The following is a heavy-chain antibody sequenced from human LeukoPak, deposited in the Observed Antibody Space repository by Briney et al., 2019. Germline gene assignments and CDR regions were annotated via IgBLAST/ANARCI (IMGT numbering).Heavy chain of an antibody. CDR3: ARAWLRIIDY. J-gene: IGHJ4*02. D-gene: IGHD5-12*01. CDR1: EFTFSSYE. V-gene: IGHV3-48*03. CDR2: ISNSGSPI. Sequence: GGSLRLSYAASEFTFSSYEMNWVRQAPGKGLEWVSYISNSGSPIYYADSVKGRFTISRDNAKNSLYLQMNSLRAEDTAVYYCARAWLRIIDYWGQGTLVTVSS.